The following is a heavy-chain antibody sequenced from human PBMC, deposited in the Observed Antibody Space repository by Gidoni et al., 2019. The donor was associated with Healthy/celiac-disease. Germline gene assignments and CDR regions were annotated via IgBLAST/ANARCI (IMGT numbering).Heavy chain of an antibody. Sequence: QVQLQESGPGLVKPSETLSPTCTVSGGSISSYYWSWIRQPPGKGLEWIGYIYYSGSTNYNPSLKSRVTISVDTSKNQFSLKLSSVTAADTAVYYCARGELHWERRAFDIWGQGTMVTVSS. D-gene: IGHD1-26*01. CDR2: IYYSGST. J-gene: IGHJ3*02. CDR1: GGSISSYY. V-gene: IGHV4-59*01. CDR3: ARGELHWERRAFDI.